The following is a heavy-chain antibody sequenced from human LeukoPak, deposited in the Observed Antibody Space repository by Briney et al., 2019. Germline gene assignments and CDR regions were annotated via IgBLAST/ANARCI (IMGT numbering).Heavy chain of an antibody. Sequence: SETLSLTCTVSGYSISSGYYWSWIRQPAGKGLEWIGRIYTSGSTNYNPSLKSRVTTSVDTSKNQFSLKLSSVTAADTAVYYCARGIGWFDPWGQGTLVTVSS. CDR2: IYTSGST. CDR1: GYSISSGYY. V-gene: IGHV4-61*02. CDR3: ARGIGWFDP. J-gene: IGHJ5*02.